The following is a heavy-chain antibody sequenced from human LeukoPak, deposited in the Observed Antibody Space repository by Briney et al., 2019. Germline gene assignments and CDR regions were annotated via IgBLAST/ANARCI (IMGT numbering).Heavy chain of an antibody. CDR2: IWYDGSTK. CDR1: GFPFSSYG. D-gene: IGHD6-6*01. V-gene: IGHV3-33*06. J-gene: IGHJ4*02. Sequence: GRSLSLSCAASGFPFSSYGIHWVRQAPGKGLEWVAVIWYDGSTKYYADSVKGRFTISRDNSKNTLYLQMNSLRAEDTAVYYCAKDLLSSFDYWGQGTLVTVSS. CDR3: AKDLLSSFDY.